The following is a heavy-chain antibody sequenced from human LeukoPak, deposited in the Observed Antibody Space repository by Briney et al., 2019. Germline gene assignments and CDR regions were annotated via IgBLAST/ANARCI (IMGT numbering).Heavy chain of an antibody. CDR1: GFTFSGSA. D-gene: IGHD5-24*01. J-gene: IGHJ4*02. CDR2: ISHDGII. CDR3: ARDWVYKIDY. Sequence: GGSLRLSCAASGFTFSGSAMHWVRRTPGKGLVWVSRISHDGIISYADSVKGRFTISRDNAKNTLTLQMNSLRVEDTAVYFCARDWVYKIDYWGRGTLVTVSS. V-gene: IGHV3-74*01.